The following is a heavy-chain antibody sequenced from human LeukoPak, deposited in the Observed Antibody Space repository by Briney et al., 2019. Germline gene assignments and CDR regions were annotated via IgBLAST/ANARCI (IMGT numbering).Heavy chain of an antibody. D-gene: IGHD6-13*01. J-gene: IGHJ3*02. CDR1: GFTFSSYA. V-gene: IGHV3-30*04. CDR2: ISYDGSNK. Sequence: GRSLRLSCAASGFTFSSYAMHWVRQAPGKGLEWVAVISYDGSNKYYADSVKGRFTISRDNSKNTLYLQMNSLRAEDTAVYYCARDLGYSSSWAVHDAFDIWGQGTMVTVSS. CDR3: ARDLGYSSSWAVHDAFDI.